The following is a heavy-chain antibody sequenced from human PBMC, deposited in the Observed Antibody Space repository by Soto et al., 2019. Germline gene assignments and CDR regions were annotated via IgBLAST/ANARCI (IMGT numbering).Heavy chain of an antibody. J-gene: IGHJ6*02. CDR3: ARVFGYSSGCSNSYNYGMGF. CDR2: FYHIGGT. Sequence: QVQLQESGPGLLKPAGTLSLTCAVSGGSISSSNWWCWVRQHPGKGLEWIGEFYHIGGTNYNPSLQSLVTISVYKSQNQFPLPLSSVTAADPGGYYCARVFGYSSGCSNSYNYGMGFWGQGTTVTVSS. D-gene: IGHD6-19*01. V-gene: IGHV4-4*02. CDR1: GGSISSSNW.